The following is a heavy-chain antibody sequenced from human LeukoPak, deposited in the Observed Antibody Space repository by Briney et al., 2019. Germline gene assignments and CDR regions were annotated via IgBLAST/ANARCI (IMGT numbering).Heavy chain of an antibody. Sequence: GASVKVSCKASGYTFTSYGISWVRQALGQGLEWMGWISAYNGNTNYAQKLQGRVTMTTDTSTSTAYMELRSLRSDDTAVYYCASGQIAAAGGGWYGDAFDIWGQGTMVTVSS. D-gene: IGHD6-13*01. V-gene: IGHV1-18*01. CDR2: ISAYNGNT. J-gene: IGHJ3*02. CDR3: ASGQIAAAGGGWYGDAFDI. CDR1: GYTFTSYG.